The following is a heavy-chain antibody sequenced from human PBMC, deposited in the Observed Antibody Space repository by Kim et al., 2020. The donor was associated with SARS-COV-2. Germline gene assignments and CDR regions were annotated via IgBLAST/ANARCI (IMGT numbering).Heavy chain of an antibody. CDR3: ARLPGMGYCSGGSCYSPFDY. V-gene: IGHV1-69*13. CDR2: IIPIFGTA. J-gene: IGHJ4*02. D-gene: IGHD2-15*01. CDR1: GGTFSSYA. Sequence: SVKVSCKASGGTFSSYAISWVRQAPGQGLEWMAGIIPIFGTANYAQKFQGRVTITADESTSTAYMELSSLRSEDTAVYYCARLPGMGYCSGGSCYSPFDYWGQGTLVTVSS.